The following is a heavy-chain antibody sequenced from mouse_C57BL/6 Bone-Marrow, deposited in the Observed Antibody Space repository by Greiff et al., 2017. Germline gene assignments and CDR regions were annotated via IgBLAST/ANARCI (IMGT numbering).Heavy chain of an antibody. V-gene: IGHV3-5*01. J-gene: IGHJ1*03. D-gene: IGHD1-1*01. Sequence: EVKLQESGPGLVKPSQTVFLTCTVTGISITTGNYRWSWIRQFPGNKLEWIGYIYYSGTITYNPSLTSRTTITRDTPKNQFFLEMNSLTAEDTATYYCARGPSYYGSSLWSFDVWGTGTTVTVSS. CDR2: IYYSGTI. CDR3: ARGPSYYGSSLWSFDV. CDR1: GISITTGNYR.